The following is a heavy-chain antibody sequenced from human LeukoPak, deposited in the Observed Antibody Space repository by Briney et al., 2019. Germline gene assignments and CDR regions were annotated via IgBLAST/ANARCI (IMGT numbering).Heavy chain of an antibody. Sequence: GGSLRLSCAASGFAFSSYAMNWVRQAPGKGLEWVSTISGSGDSTYYADSVKGRFTISRDNSKNTLYLQMNSLRAEDTAVYYCAKGPHIVVVVAATHFDYWGQGTLVTVSS. D-gene: IGHD2-15*01. J-gene: IGHJ4*02. V-gene: IGHV3-23*01. CDR2: ISGSGDST. CDR3: AKGPHIVVVVAATHFDY. CDR1: GFAFSSYA.